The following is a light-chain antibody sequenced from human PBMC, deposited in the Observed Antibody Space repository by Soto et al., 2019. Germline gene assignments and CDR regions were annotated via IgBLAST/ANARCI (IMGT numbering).Light chain of an antibody. CDR3: SSYTTSSTYV. CDR2: DVT. Sequence: QSALTQPASVSGSPGQSITISCTGTSSDVGAYNYVSRYQQHPGKAPKLMIYDVTNRPSGVSNRLTGSKSGYTASLTISGLQAEDEADYYCSSYTTSSTYVFGTGTKLTVL. V-gene: IGLV2-14*03. J-gene: IGLJ1*01. CDR1: SSDVGAYNY.